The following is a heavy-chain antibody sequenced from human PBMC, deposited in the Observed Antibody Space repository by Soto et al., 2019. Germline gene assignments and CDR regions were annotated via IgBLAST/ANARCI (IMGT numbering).Heavy chain of an antibody. CDR1: GFSFSNYA. CDR3: AKDHGSSWPVFDY. CDR2: ISGGGGGT. Sequence: PGGSLRLSCAASGFSFSNYAMNWVRQAPGKGLEWVSGISGGGGGTYYADSVKGRFIISRDNSKNTVYLQMNSLRAEDTAFYYCAKDHGSSWPVFDYWGQGTLVTVSS. D-gene: IGHD6-13*01. J-gene: IGHJ4*02. V-gene: IGHV3-23*01.